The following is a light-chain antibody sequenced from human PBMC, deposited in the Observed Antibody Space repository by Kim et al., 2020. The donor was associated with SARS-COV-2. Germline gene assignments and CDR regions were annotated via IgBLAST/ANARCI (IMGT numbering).Light chain of an antibody. CDR1: SSSSASHF. CDR3: QSYDESSWV. Sequence: GKVVIISCSRSSSSSASHFVQWFQQRPGRFPTTVIYEDNKRPSGIPDRFSGSVDTSSNSASLTISGLGAEDEADYYCQSYDESSWVFGGGTKLTVL. CDR2: EDN. J-gene: IGLJ3*02. V-gene: IGLV6-57*01.